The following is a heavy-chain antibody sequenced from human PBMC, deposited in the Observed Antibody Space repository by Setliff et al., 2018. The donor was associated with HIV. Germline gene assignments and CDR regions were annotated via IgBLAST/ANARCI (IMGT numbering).Heavy chain of an antibody. D-gene: IGHD1-20*01. Sequence: ASVKVSCKASGYTFTIYAMHWVRQAPGQRLEWMGWINAGNGNTKYSQKFQGRVTITRDTSASTAYMELSSLRSEDTAVYYCARDWAAGITGTLGYWGQGTLVTVSS. CDR1: GYTFTIYA. CDR2: INAGNGNT. V-gene: IGHV1-3*01. CDR3: ARDWAAGITGTLGY. J-gene: IGHJ4*02.